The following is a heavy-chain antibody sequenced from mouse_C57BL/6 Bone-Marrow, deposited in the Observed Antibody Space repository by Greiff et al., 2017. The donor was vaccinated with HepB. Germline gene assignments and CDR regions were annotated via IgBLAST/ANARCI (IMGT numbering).Heavy chain of an antibody. CDR2: IHPNSGST. CDR3: ARDGYHGGFAY. V-gene: IGHV1-64*01. D-gene: IGHD2-3*01. Sequence: QVQLQHPGAELVKPGASVKLSCKASGYTFTSYWMHWVKQRPGQGLEWIGMIHPNSGSTNYNEKFKSKATLTVDKSSSTAYMQLSSLTSEDSAVYYCARDGYHGGFAYWGQGTLVTVSA. CDR1: GYTFTSYW. J-gene: IGHJ3*01.